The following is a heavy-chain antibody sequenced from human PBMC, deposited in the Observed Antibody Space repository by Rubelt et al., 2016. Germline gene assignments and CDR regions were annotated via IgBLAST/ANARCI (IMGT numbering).Heavy chain of an antibody. CDR2: ISSGSSTI. Sequence: VQLVDSGGGVVQPGRSLRLSCAASGFTFSSYSMNWVRQAPGKGLEWVSYISSGSSTIYYADSGKGRFTISRDNAKNSLYLQMNSMGAEDSAVYFCAEGGAGVVGRGIVAHWREGTLVTVSS. CDR1: GFTFSSYS. J-gene: IGHJ4*02. V-gene: IGHV3-48*04. CDR3: AEGGAGVVGRGIVAH. D-gene: IGHD3-3*01.